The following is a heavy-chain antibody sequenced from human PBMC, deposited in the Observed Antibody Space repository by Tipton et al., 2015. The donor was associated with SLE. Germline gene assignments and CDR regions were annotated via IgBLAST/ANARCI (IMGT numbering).Heavy chain of an antibody. CDR1: GGSISSGSYY. CDR3: ARTEQQLNDAFDI. J-gene: IGHJ3*02. Sequence: TLSLTCTVSGGSISSGSYYWSWIRQPPGKGLEWIGYIYTSGSTNYNPSLKSRVTISVDTSKNQFSLKLSSVTAADTAVYYCARTEQQLNDAFDIWGQRTMVTVSS. D-gene: IGHD6-13*01. V-gene: IGHV4-61*09. CDR2: IYTSGST.